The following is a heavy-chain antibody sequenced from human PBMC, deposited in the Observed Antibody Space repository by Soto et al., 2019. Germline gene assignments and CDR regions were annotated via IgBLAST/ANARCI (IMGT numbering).Heavy chain of an antibody. Sequence: QVRLQESGPGLVKPSETLSLTCVVSGAAISGYYWSWIRQPPGKGLEWIGFIYYSGSTTNYSPSLNTRATISVDTSKNIISLRLGSVTAADTAIYYCVRDGRERQFDYWGQGTLVTVSS. CDR1: GAAISGYY. V-gene: IGHV4-59*01. CDR3: VRDGRERQFDY. CDR2: IYYSGSTT. D-gene: IGHD1-26*01. J-gene: IGHJ4*02.